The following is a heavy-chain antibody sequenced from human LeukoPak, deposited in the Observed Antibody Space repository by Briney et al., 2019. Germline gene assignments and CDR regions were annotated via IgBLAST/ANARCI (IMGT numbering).Heavy chain of an antibody. D-gene: IGHD3-3*01. V-gene: IGHV4-61*02. CDR2: IYTSGST. CDR3: ARGTRGRLLEWLLYFDY. Sequence: SETLSLTCTVSGGSISSGSYYWSWIRQPAGKGLEWIGRIYTSGSTNYNPSLKSRVTISVDTSKNQFSLKLSSVTAAGTAVYYCARGTRGRLLEWLLYFDYWGQGTLVTVSS. CDR1: GGSISSGSYY. J-gene: IGHJ4*02.